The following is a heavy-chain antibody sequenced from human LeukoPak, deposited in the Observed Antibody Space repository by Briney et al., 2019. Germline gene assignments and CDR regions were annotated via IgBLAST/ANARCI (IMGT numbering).Heavy chain of an antibody. V-gene: IGHV1-46*01. CDR3: ARGKLLLYDRIPDLDY. D-gene: IGHD2-2*02. Sequence: ASVKVSCKASGYTFTSYYMHWVRQAPGQGLEWTGIINPSGGSTSYAQKFQGRVTMTRDTSTSTVYMELSSLRSEDTAVYYCARGKLLLYDRIPDLDYWGQGTLVTVSS. J-gene: IGHJ4*02. CDR1: GYTFTSYY. CDR2: INPSGGST.